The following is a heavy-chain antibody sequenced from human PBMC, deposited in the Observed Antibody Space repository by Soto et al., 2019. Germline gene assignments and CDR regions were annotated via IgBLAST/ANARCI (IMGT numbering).Heavy chain of an antibody. CDR1: GYTFSNYD. D-gene: IGHD3-10*01. CDR3: AKVSGKGSAIDFDY. Sequence: QVQLVQSGAELKKPGASVKVSCKASGYTFSNYDMNWVRQATGQGPEWIGWVNPNNGDTGYAQEFQGRVTLTTDISTTTAYMELTSLRSEETAIYYCAKVSGKGSAIDFDYWGQGTLITVSS. V-gene: IGHV1-8*01. J-gene: IGHJ4*02. CDR2: VNPNNGDT.